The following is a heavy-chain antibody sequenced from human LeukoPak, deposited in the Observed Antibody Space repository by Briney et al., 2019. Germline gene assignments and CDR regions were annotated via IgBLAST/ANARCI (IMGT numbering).Heavy chain of an antibody. Sequence: GGSLRLSCAASRFTFSTYDMSWVRQAPGKGLEWVSGISDSGITTYHADSVKGRFTISRDNSKNTLYLQMDSLRAEDTAVYYCARVSFCRGISCYYFDYWGQGTLVTVSS. CDR3: ARVSFCRGISCYYFDY. V-gene: IGHV3-23*01. J-gene: IGHJ4*02. CDR1: RFTFSTYD. CDR2: ISDSGITT. D-gene: IGHD2-2*01.